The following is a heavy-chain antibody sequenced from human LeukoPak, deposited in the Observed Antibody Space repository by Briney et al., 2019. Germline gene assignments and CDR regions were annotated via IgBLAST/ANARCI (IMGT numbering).Heavy chain of an antibody. Sequence: ASVKVSCKASGHTFTGYCMHWVRQAPGQGLEWMGWINPNSGGTNYAQKFQGRVTMTRDTSISTAYMELSRLRSDDTAVYYCARGVTKDFQYWGQGTLVTVSS. CDR3: ARGVTKDFQY. CDR1: GHTFTGYC. CDR2: INPNSGGT. J-gene: IGHJ1*01. D-gene: IGHD4-17*01. V-gene: IGHV1-2*02.